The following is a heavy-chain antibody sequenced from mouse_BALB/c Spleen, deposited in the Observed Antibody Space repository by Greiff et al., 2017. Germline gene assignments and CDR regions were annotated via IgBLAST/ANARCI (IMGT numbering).Heavy chain of an antibody. V-gene: IGHV1S81*02. CDR1: GYTFPSYW. J-gene: IGHJ3*01. D-gene: IGHD1-2*01. Sequence: QVQLQQPGAELVKPGASVKLSCKASGYTFPSYWMHWVKQRPGQGLEWIGEINPSNGRTNYNEKFKSKATLTVDKSSSTAYMQLSSLTSEDSAVYYCARALLRLQAWFAYWGQGTLVTVSA. CDR2: INPSNGRT. CDR3: ARALLRLQAWFAY.